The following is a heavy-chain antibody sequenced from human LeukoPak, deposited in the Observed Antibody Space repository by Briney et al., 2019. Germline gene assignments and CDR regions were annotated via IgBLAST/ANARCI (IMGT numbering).Heavy chain of an antibody. CDR1: GGSISSYY. Sequence: SETLSLTCTVSGGSISSYYWSWIRQPPGKGLEWIGRIYTSGSTNYNPSLKSRVTMSVETAKNQFSLKLSSVTAADTAVYYCGRGNSQTFGANYYYYYMDVWGKGTTVTVSS. J-gene: IGHJ6*03. D-gene: IGHD3-3*01. CDR2: IYTSGST. V-gene: IGHV4-4*07. CDR3: GRGNSQTFGANYYYYYMDV.